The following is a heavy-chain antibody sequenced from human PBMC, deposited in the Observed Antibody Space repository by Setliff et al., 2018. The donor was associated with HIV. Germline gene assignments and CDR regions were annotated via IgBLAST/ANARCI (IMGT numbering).Heavy chain of an antibody. V-gene: IGHV3-49*04. Sequence: PGGSLRLSCATSGFTFSPYAIHWVRQAPGMGLEWVGFIRSKAHGGTTEYAASVEVRFIISRDDSKSIAYLQMNSLKTEDTAVYYCTRSNWGSTPDFDYWGQGTMVTVSS. CDR2: IRSKAHGGTT. J-gene: IGHJ4*02. D-gene: IGHD7-27*01. CDR1: GFTFSPYA. CDR3: TRSNWGSTPDFDY.